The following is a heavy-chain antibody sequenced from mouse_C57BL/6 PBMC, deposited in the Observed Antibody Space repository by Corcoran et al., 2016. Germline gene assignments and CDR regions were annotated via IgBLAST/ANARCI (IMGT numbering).Heavy chain of an antibody. Sequence: EVQLQQSGPELVKPGASVKISCKASGYTFTDYYMNWVKQSHGKSLEWIGDINPNNGGTSYNQKFKGKATLTVDKSSSTAYMEPRSLASEDSAVYYCAKWLRRNYAMDYWGQGTSVTVSS. CDR2: INPNNGGT. CDR1: GYTFTDYY. CDR3: AKWLRRNYAMDY. V-gene: IGHV1-26*01. D-gene: IGHD2-2*01. J-gene: IGHJ4*01.